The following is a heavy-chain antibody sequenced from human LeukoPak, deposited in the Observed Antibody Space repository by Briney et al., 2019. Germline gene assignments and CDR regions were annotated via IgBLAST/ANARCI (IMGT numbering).Heavy chain of an antibody. J-gene: IGHJ4*02. CDR1: GGSISSSSHY. V-gene: IGHV4-39*01. CDR3: ARQTDQWLESYFDY. D-gene: IGHD6-19*01. Sequence: PSETLSLTCTVSGGSISSSSHYWGWIGQPPGKGLEWIGSIYYSGSTYYNPSLKSRVTISVDTSKNQFSLKLSSVTAADTAVYYCARQTDQWLESYFDYWGQGTLVTVSS. CDR2: IYYSGST.